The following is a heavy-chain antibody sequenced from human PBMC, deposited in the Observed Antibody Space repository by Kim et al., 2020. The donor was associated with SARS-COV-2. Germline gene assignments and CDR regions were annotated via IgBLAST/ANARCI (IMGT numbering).Heavy chain of an antibody. J-gene: IGHJ4*02. Sequence: DSVKGRFTISRDNSKNTLYLQMNSLRAEDTAIYWCAKDIYGAAAGTSLGYWGQGTLVTVSS. D-gene: IGHD6-13*01. CDR3: AKDIYGAAAGTSLGY. V-gene: IGHV3-23*01.